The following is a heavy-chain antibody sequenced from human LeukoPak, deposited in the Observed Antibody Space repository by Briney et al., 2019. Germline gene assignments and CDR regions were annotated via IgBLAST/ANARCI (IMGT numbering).Heavy chain of an antibody. Sequence: GGSLRLSCAASGFTFTDYWMSWVRQAPGKGLEWVANIKRDGIEKYYVDSVKGRFTISRDNPKKSVYLQMNSLRAEDTAIYYCARDVSVSGMDVGGQGPTVTVSS. CDR3: ARDVSVSGMDV. CDR1: GFTFTDYW. D-gene: IGHD2-8*01. V-gene: IGHV3-7*01. CDR2: IKRDGIEK. J-gene: IGHJ6*02.